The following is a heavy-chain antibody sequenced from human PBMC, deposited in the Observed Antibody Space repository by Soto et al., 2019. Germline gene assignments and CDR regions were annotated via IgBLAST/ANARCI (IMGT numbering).Heavy chain of an antibody. D-gene: IGHD3-10*01. CDR1: GFTFSSYG. V-gene: IGHV3-33*01. CDR3: ARDTARAMFRIYYGMDV. Sequence: QVQLVESGGGVVQPGRSLRLSCAASGFTFSSYGMHWVRQAPGKGLEWVAVIWYDGSNKYYADSVKGRFTISRDNSKNTLYLQVNSLRAEDTAVYYCARDTARAMFRIYYGMDVWGQGTTVTVSS. J-gene: IGHJ6*02. CDR2: IWYDGSNK.